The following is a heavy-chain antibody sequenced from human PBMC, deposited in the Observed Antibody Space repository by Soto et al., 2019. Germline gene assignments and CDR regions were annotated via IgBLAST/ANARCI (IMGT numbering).Heavy chain of an antibody. D-gene: IGHD3-22*01. CDR2: LFYTGHT. CDR1: GHSMSNTDYF. Sequence: TSETLSLTCTVSGHSMSNTDYFWGWIRQTPWSDLQWIGSLFYTGHTYYNPSLLSRVTISADTSKNQFFLRLTSVTAADTAVYYCATEGGVVDANWFGPWGQGTLVTVSS. CDR3: ATEGGVVDANWFGP. J-gene: IGHJ5*02. V-gene: IGHV4-39*02.